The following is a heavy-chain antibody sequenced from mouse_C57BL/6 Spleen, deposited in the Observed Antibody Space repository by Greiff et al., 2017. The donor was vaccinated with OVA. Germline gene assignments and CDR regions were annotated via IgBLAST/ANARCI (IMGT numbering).Heavy chain of an antibody. CDR1: GYAFTNYL. D-gene: IGHD3-2*02. J-gene: IGHJ4*01. CDR2: INPGSGGT. Sequence: QVQLQQSGAELVRPGTSVKVSCKASGYAFTNYLIEWVKQRPGQGLEWIGVINPGSGGTNYNEKFKGKATLTVDKSSSTAYMQLSSLTSEDSAVYFCAKTAQAGNYAMDYWGQGTSVTVSS. CDR3: AKTAQAGNYAMDY. V-gene: IGHV1-54*01.